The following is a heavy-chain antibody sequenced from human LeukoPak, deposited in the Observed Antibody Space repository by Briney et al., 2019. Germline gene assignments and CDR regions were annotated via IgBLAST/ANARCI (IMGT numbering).Heavy chain of an antibody. D-gene: IGHD1-14*01. CDR2: IGPTGSDR. J-gene: IGHJ4*02. Sequence: GGSLRLSCTASGLTFSTSGFNWVRQAPGKGLEWVASIGPTGSDRYHADPIKCLFTISRDNANNFLYLQMNSLRAEDTAVYYCATETNGRHYDYWGQGTLLTVSS. CDR1: GLTFSTSG. CDR3: ATETNGRHYDY. V-gene: IGHV3-21*06.